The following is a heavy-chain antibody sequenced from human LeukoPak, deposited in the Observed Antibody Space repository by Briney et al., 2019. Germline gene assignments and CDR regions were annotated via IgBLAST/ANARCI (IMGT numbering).Heavy chain of an antibody. Sequence: GGSLRLSCEVSGFTFSSYHMNWVRQAPGKGLEWVSSIGSSGSYIYYADSLTGRFTISRDNAKNSLYLQMNSLRAEDTAMYYCARRATTERGHSYGLDFWGQGTLVTVSS. CDR1: GFTFSSYH. V-gene: IGHV3-21*01. CDR3: ARRATTERGHSYGLDF. CDR2: IGSSGSYI. J-gene: IGHJ4*02. D-gene: IGHD5-18*01.